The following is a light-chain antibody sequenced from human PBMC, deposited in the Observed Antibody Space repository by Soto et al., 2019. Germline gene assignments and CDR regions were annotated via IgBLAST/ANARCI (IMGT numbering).Light chain of an antibody. Sequence: DIQMTQSPSSLSASVGDRVTITCRASQAIRYDLGWYQHKPGKAPKRLIYAASTLQSGVPSRFSVSGSGTEFTLTISSLQPEDFATYYCLQHSSSPFTFGQGTKLEIK. J-gene: IGKJ2*01. V-gene: IGKV1-17*01. CDR2: AAS. CDR1: QAIRYD. CDR3: LQHSSSPFT.